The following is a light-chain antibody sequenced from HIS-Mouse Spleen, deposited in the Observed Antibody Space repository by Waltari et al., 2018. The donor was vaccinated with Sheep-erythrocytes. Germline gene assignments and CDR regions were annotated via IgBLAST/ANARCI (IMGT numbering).Light chain of an antibody. V-gene: IGLV3-10*01. Sequence: SYELTQPPSVSVSPGQTAMTTCSGDALPKKYAYWYQQKSGQAPVLVIYEDSKRPSGIPERFSGSSSGTMATLTISGAQVEDDADYYCYSTDSSGNHWVFGGGTKLTVL. J-gene: IGLJ3*02. CDR3: YSTDSSGNHWV. CDR1: ALPKKY. CDR2: EDS.